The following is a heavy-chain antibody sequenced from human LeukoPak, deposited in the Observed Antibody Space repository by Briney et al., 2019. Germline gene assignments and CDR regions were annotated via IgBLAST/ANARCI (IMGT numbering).Heavy chain of an antibody. CDR1: GFTFSSYA. V-gene: IGHV3-30-3*01. CDR3: ARVHYYDSSGFDY. CDR2: ISYDGSNK. J-gene: IGHJ4*02. Sequence: PGGSLRLSCAASGFTFSSYAMHWVRQAPGKGLEWVAVISYDGSNKYYADSVKGRFTISRDNSKNTLYLQMNSLRAEDTAVYYCARVHYYDSSGFDYWGQGTLVTVSS. D-gene: IGHD3-22*01.